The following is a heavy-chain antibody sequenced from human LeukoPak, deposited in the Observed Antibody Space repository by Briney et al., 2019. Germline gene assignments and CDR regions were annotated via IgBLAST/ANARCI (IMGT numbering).Heavy chain of an antibody. V-gene: IGHV4-34*01. CDR3: ATGDVWAAAGKGYFQH. CDR1: GGSFSGYY. D-gene: IGHD6-13*01. CDR2: INHSGST. J-gene: IGHJ1*01. Sequence: PSETLSLTCAVYGGSFSGYYWSWIRQPPGKGLEWIGEINHSGSTNYNPSLKSRVTISVDTSKNQFSLKLSSVTAADTAVYYCATGDVWAAAGKGYFQHWGQGTLVTVSS.